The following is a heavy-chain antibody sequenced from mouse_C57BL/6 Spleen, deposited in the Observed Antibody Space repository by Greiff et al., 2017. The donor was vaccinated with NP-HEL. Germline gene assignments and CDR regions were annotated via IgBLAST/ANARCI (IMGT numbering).Heavy chain of an antibody. CDR1: GYTFPSYW. V-gene: IGHV1-53*01. J-gene: IGHJ4*01. D-gene: IGHD2-5*01. CDR3: AREDSNSYYAMDY. CDR2: INPSNGGT. Sequence: QVQLQQPGTELVKPGASVKLSCKASGYTFPSYWMHWVKQRPGQGLEWIGNINPSNGGTNYNEKFKSKATLTVDKSSSTAYMQLSSLTSEDSAVYYCAREDSNSYYAMDYWGQGTSVTVSS.